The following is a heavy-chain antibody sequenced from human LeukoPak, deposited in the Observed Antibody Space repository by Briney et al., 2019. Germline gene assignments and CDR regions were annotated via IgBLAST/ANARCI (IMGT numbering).Heavy chain of an antibody. CDR2: ISYDGPNK. CDR3: AGVYDSSGYYYYYYYYMDV. J-gene: IGHJ6*03. D-gene: IGHD3-22*01. CDR1: GFTFKNYG. Sequence: GGSLRLSCAASGFTFKNYGMHWVRQAPGKGLEWVAVISYDGPNKYYADSVRGRFTISRDNSKNTLYLQMNSLRAEDTAVYYCAGVYDSSGYYYYYYYYMDVWGKGTTVTISS. V-gene: IGHV3-30*03.